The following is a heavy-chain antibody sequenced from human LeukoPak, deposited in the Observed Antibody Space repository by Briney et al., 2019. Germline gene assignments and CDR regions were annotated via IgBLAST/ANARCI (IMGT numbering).Heavy chain of an antibody. CDR3: ARNYDFWSAPRWFDP. J-gene: IGHJ5*02. V-gene: IGHV4-34*01. CDR2: INHSGST. Sequence: SETLSLTCAVYGGSFSGYYWSWIRQPPGKGLEWIGEINHSGSTNYNPSLKSRVTISVDTSKNQFSLKLSSVTAADTAVYYCARNYDFWSAPRWFDPWGQGTLVTVSS. CDR1: GGSFSGYY. D-gene: IGHD3-3*01.